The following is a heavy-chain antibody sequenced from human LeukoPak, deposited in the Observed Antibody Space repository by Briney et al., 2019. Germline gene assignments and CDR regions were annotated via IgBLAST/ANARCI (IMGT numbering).Heavy chain of an antibody. CDR1: GGSISSSSYY. D-gene: IGHD3-10*01. J-gene: IGHJ6*03. Sequence: SETLSLTCTVSGGSISSSSYYWGWIRQPPGKGLEWIGSIYYSGSTYYNPSLKSRVTISVDTSKNQVSLKLSSVTAADTAVYYCAKVRRDYYYYMDVWGKGTTVTVSS. CDR3: AKVRRDYYYYMDV. CDR2: IYYSGST. V-gene: IGHV4-39*01.